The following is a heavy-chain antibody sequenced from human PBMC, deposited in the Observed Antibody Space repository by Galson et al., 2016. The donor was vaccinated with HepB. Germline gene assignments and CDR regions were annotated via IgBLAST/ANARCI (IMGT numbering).Heavy chain of an antibody. CDR2: IKQDGSEK. D-gene: IGHD3/OR15-3a*01. Sequence: SLRLSCAASGFSLGNHWMNWVRQAPGKGLEWVANIKQDGSEKYYVDSVKGRFTISRDNAKNSLYLQMNSLRVEDTAVYYWARDGLTTKTIDGIWGQGTMVTGS. J-gene: IGHJ3*02. CDR1: GFSLGNHW. CDR3: ARDGLTTKTIDGI. V-gene: IGHV3-7*01.